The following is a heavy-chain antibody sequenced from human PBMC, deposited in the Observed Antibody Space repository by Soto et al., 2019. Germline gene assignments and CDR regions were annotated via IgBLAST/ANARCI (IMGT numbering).Heavy chain of an antibody. CDR3: ARGFDWLTNWFDP. D-gene: IGHD3-9*01. V-gene: IGHV4-59*01. Sequence: PSETLSLTCTVSGDSISSYYRSWIRQPPGKGLEWIGYIYYSGSTNYNPSLKSRVTISVDTSKNQFSLKLSSVTAADTAVYYCARGFDWLTNWFDPWGQGTLVTVSS. J-gene: IGHJ5*02. CDR1: GDSISSYY. CDR2: IYYSGST.